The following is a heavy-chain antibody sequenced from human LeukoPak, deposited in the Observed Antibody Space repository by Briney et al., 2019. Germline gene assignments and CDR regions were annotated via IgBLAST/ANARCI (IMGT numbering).Heavy chain of an antibody. J-gene: IGHJ4*02. D-gene: IGHD6-19*01. CDR2: IWYDGSNK. V-gene: IGHV3-33*01. CDR1: GFTFSSYG. CDR3: AREIRAVAPFDY. Sequence: GGSLRLSCAASGFTFSSYGMHWVRQAPGKGLEWVAVIWYDGSNKYYADSVKGRFTISRDNSKNTLYLQVNSLRAEDTAVYYCAREIRAVAPFDYWGQGTLVTVSS.